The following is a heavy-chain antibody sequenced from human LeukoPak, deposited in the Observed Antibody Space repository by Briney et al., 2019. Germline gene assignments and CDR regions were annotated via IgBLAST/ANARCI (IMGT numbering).Heavy chain of an antibody. V-gene: IGHV4-4*07. Sequence: SETLSLTCTVSGGSISSYYWSWIRQPAGKGLEWIGRIYTSGSTNYKPSLKSRVTISVDTSKRQFSLKLSSVTAADTAVYYCARSFDSAYYYMDVWGKGTTVTVS. CDR3: ARSFDSAYYYMDV. CDR2: IYTSGST. J-gene: IGHJ6*03. CDR1: GGSISSYY. D-gene: IGHD3-10*01.